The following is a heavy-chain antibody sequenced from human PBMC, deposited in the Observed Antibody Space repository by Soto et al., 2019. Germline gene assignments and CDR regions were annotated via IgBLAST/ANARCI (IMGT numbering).Heavy chain of an antibody. CDR1: GFSFSTYT. CDR2: ISGSGGSP. J-gene: IGHJ4*02. Sequence: GGSLRLSFAASGFSFSTYTMSWVLRAPGKGLEWVSAISGSGGSPSYADSVQGRFTISRDNPKKTLYLQMNSLRAEDTAVYYCAKARCTTSNCYVPDYWGQGTLVTVSS. V-gene: IGHV3-23*01. CDR3: AKARCTTSNCYVPDY. D-gene: IGHD2-8*01.